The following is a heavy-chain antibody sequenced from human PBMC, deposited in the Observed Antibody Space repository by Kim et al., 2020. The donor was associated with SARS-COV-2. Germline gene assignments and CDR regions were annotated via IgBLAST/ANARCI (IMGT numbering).Heavy chain of an antibody. CDR3: ARDGDDDSVNFAVFQY. V-gene: IGHV6-1*01. J-gene: IGHJ1*01. D-gene: IGHD3-10*01. CDR1: GDSVSSKTVA. CDR2: TFYRSKWQT. Sequence: SQTLSLTCAISGDSVSSKTVAWTWIRQSPSLGLEWLGRTFYRSKWQTDYASSVRSRLTINADTSRNQFSLQLSSVTPEDTTVYYCARDGDDDSVNFAVFQYWGQGNLVTVSS.